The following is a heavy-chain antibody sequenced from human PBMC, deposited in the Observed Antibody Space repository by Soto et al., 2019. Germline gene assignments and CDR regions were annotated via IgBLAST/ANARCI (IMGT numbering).Heavy chain of an antibody. CDR3: AREDFEYSSSRDAFDI. CDR2: ISSSSSYI. D-gene: IGHD6-6*01. Sequence: PGGSLRLSCAASGVTFSSYSMNWVRQAPGKGLEWVSSISSSSSYIYYADSVKGRFTISRDNAKNSLYLQMNSLRAEDTAVYYCAREDFEYSSSRDAFDIWGQGTMVTVSS. V-gene: IGHV3-21*01. CDR1: GVTFSSYS. J-gene: IGHJ3*02.